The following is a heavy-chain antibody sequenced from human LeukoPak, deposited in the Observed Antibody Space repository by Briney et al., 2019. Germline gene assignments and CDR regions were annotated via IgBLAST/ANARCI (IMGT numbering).Heavy chain of an antibody. D-gene: IGHD3-3*01. CDR1: GGTFSSYT. Sequence: GASVKVSCKASGGTFSSYTISWVRQAPGQGLERMGRIIPILGIANYAQKFQGRVTITADKSTSTAYMELSSLRSEDTAVYYCARDQGATIFGVVIMGAFDIWCQGTMVTVSS. J-gene: IGHJ3*02. V-gene: IGHV1-69*04. CDR3: ARDQGATIFGVVIMGAFDI. CDR2: IIPILGIA.